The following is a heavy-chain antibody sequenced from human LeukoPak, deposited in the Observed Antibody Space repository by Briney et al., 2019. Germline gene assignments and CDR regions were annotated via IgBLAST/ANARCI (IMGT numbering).Heavy chain of an antibody. CDR3: AKDPSFDXXPAXXFDP. CDR1: GFTFSSYG. D-gene: IGHD3-9*01. V-gene: IGHV3-30*18. J-gene: IGHJ5*02. CDR2: ISYDGSNK. Sequence: GGSLRLSCAASGFTFSSYGMHWVRQAPGKGLEWVAVISYDGSNKYYADSVKGRFTISRDNAKNSLYLQMNSLRAEDTALYYCAKDPSFDXXPAXXFDPW.